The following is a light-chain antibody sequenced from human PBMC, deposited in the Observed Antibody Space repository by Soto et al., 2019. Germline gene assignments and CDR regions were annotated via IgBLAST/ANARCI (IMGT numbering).Light chain of an antibody. CDR1: QSVSSSY. Sequence: EIVLTQSPGTLSLSPGERATLSCRASQSVSSSYLAWYQQKPGQAPRLLIYGASSRATGIPDRFSGSGSGTDFTLTISRLEPEDYAVYYCQQRHSWPITFGPGTRLEIK. CDR2: GAS. V-gene: IGKV3-20*01. CDR3: QQRHSWPIT. J-gene: IGKJ5*01.